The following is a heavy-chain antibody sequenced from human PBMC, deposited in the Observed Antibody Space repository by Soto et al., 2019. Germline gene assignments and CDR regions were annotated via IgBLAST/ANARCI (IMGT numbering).Heavy chain of an antibody. V-gene: IGHV5-51*01. Sequence: GEALKISCKGFGYTFTNYWIGWVRQMPGKGPEWIGIIYPGDSDTKYNPSFQGQVTISAAKSITTTYLQWSSLKASDTAIYYCAASIFYYGMDVWGQGTTVTVSS. CDR1: GYTFTNYW. J-gene: IGHJ6*02. CDR2: IYPGDSDT. CDR3: AASIFYYGMDV.